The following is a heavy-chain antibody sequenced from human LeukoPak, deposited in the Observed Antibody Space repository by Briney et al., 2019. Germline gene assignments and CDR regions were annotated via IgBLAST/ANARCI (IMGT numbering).Heavy chain of an antibody. V-gene: IGHV1-8*01. CDR3: ARGHGSGFDP. Sequence: ASVKVSCKTSGYTFTSYDINWVRQATGQGPEWMGWMKPNSGNTSYAQKFQGRVTMTRDISTSTAYMELSSLRSDDTAVYYCARGHGSGFDPWGQGTLVTVSS. J-gene: IGHJ5*02. CDR1: GYTFTSYD. D-gene: IGHD3-10*01. CDR2: MKPNSGNT.